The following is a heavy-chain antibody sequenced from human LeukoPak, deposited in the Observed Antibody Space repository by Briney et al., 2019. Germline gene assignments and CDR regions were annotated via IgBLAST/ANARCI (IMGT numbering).Heavy chain of an antibody. Sequence: PSETLSLTCTVSGGSISSYYWSWIRQPPGKGLEWTGYIYYSGSSTYNPSLKSRVTISLDTSKSQFSLKLNSLTAADTAVYYCARFDDFGDRFDYWGQGTLVTVSS. CDR3: ARFDDFGDRFDY. CDR2: IYYSGSS. J-gene: IGHJ4*02. D-gene: IGHD4-17*01. V-gene: IGHV4-59*01. CDR1: GGSISSYY.